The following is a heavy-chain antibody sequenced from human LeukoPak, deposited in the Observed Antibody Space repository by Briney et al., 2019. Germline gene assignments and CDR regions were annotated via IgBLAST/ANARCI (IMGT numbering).Heavy chain of an antibody. J-gene: IGHJ5*02. CDR2: ISASGSAT. CDR1: GFTFSNYG. CDR3: ANSRGHGSGNL. D-gene: IGHD3-10*01. Sequence: GGSLRLSCAASGFTFSNYGMNWVRQAPGKGLEWVAAISASGSATSYADSVRGRFTISRDNSKSTVYLQMDSLRAEDTAVYYCANSRGHGSGNLWGQGTLVTVSS. V-gene: IGHV3-23*01.